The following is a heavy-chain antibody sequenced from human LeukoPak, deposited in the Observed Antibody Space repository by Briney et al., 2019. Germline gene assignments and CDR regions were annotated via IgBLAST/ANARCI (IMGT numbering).Heavy chain of an antibody. CDR3: AKEGHRYYDSSGYYSDAFDI. D-gene: IGHD3-22*01. V-gene: IGHV3-23*01. J-gene: IGHJ3*02. CDR1: GFTFSSYA. Sequence: GGSLRLSCAASGFTFSSYAMSWVRQAPGKGLKWVSAISGSGGSTYYADSVKGRFTISRDNSKNTLYLQMNSLRAEDTAVYYCAKEGHRYYDSSGYYSDAFDIWGQGTMVTVSS. CDR2: ISGSGGST.